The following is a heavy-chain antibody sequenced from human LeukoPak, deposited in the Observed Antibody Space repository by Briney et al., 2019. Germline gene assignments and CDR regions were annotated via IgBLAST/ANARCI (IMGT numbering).Heavy chain of an antibody. Sequence: SVKVSXKASGGTFRSYTISWVRQAPGQGLEWMGRIIPILGIANYAQKFQGRVMITADKSTSTAYMELSSLRSEDTAVYYCARDPLRNAILRLGELSLRYFDYWGQGTLVTVSS. CDR2: IIPILGIA. D-gene: IGHD3-16*02. CDR1: GGTFRSYT. J-gene: IGHJ4*02. CDR3: ARDPLRNAILRLGELSLRYFDY. V-gene: IGHV1-69*04.